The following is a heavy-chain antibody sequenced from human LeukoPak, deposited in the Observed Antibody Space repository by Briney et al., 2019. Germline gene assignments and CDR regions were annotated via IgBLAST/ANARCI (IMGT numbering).Heavy chain of an antibody. CDR3: VSNFGRGPPPPKFDY. Sequence: SETLFLTCTVTHGSISSSHYYWGWIRQPPGKGLEWIGCIYYSGSLYYNPSLKSRVTISVDTSQNEFSLKPSSVTAPDAAVYLCVSNFGRGPPPPKFDYWGQGTLVTVSS. J-gene: IGHJ4*02. CDR1: HGSISSSHYY. D-gene: IGHD3-3*01. V-gene: IGHV4-39*01. CDR2: IYYSGSL.